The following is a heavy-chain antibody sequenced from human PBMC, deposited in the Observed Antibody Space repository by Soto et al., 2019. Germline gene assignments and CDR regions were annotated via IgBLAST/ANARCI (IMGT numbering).Heavy chain of an antibody. CDR2: IYYSGST. J-gene: IGHJ4*02. D-gene: IGHD6-13*01. Sequence: SETLSLTCTVSGGSISSYYWSWIRQPPGKGLEWIGYIYYSGSTNYNPSLKSRVTISVDTSKNQFSLKLSSVTATDTAVYYCAIPKWGGQQLDDWGQGTLVTVSS. CDR1: GGSISSYY. V-gene: IGHV4-59*08. CDR3: AIPKWGGQQLDD.